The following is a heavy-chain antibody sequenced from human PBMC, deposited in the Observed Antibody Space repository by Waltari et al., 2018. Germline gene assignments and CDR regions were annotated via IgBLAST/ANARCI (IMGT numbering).Heavy chain of an antibody. J-gene: IGHJ6*03. CDR3: AREVRATVKGGDYYYYYMDV. Sequence: QVQLQESGPGLVKPSETLSLTCTVSGYSISSGYYWSWIRQPPGQGLEWIGSINHSGSSHYNPSLKSRVTIAVDTSKNQFSLKLSSVTAADTAVYYCAREVRATVKGGDYYYYYMDVWGKGTTVTVSS. CDR1: GYSISSGYY. CDR2: INHSGSS. V-gene: IGHV4-38-2*02. D-gene: IGHD4-4*01.